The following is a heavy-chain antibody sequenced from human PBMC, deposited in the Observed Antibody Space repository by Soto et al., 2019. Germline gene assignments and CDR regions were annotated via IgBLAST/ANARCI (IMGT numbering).Heavy chain of an antibody. Sequence: EAQLVESGGGLVQPGGSLRLSCAASGFTFSNYEMHWVRQAPGKGLEYVSGISNNGAHTDYAKSVNGRFTISRDNSENTLYPQMGSLRAEDMALYYCARRGYGSRWPNVYMDVWGKGTTVTVSS. CDR1: GFTFSNYE. V-gene: IGHV3-64*01. CDR2: ISNNGAHT. D-gene: IGHD6-13*01. CDR3: ARRGYGSRWPNVYMDV. J-gene: IGHJ6*03.